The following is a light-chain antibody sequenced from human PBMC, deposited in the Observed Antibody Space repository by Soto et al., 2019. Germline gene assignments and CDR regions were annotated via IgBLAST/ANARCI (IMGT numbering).Light chain of an antibody. Sequence: EIVLTQSPGTLSLSPGERATLSCRASQSVSSSYLAWYQQKPGQAPRFLIYGASSRATGIPDRFSGSGSGTDFTLTISRLELEDLAVYYCQQYGSSPLTFGGGTKVDIK. CDR1: QSVSSSY. V-gene: IGKV3-20*01. CDR3: QQYGSSPLT. CDR2: GAS. J-gene: IGKJ4*01.